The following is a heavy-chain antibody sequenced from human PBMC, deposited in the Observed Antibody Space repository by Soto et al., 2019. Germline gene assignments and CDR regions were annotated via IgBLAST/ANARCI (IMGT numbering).Heavy chain of an antibody. CDR1: GYTFTGYY. V-gene: IGHV1-2*04. CDR3: ARDGAGTDDYYYYGMDV. Sequence: QVPLVQSGAEVKKPGASVKVSCKASGYTFTGYYMHWVRQAPGQGLEWMGWINPNSGGTNYAQKFQGWVTMTRDTSISTAYMELSRLRSDDTAVYYCARDGAGTDDYYYYGMDVWGQGTTVTVSS. CDR2: INPNSGGT. J-gene: IGHJ6*02. D-gene: IGHD1-7*01.